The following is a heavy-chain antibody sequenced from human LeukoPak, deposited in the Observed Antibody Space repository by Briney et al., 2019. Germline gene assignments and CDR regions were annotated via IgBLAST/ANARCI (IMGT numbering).Heavy chain of an antibody. D-gene: IGHD6-13*01. Sequence: PSQTLSLTCTVSGGSISSGGYYWSWIRQPPGKGLEWIGYIYHSGSTYYNPSLKSRVTISVDTSKNQFSLKLSSVTAADTAVYYCARHTGIRYSRIAWYFDLWGRGTLVTVSS. V-gene: IGHV4-30-2*01. J-gene: IGHJ2*01. CDR1: GGSISSGGYY. CDR2: IYHSGST. CDR3: ARHTGIRYSRIAWYFDL.